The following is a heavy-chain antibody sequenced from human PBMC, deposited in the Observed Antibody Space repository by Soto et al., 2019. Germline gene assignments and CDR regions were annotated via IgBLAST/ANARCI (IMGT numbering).Heavy chain of an antibody. V-gene: IGHV1-69*13. CDR3: ARDGYSSSWYPGYYYGMDV. J-gene: IGHJ6*02. D-gene: IGHD6-13*01. Sequence: ASVKVSCKASGGTFSSYAISWVRQAPGQGLEWMGGIIPIFGTANYAQKFQGRVTITADESTSTAYMELSSLRSEDTAVYYCARDGYSSSWYPGYYYGMDVWGQGTTVTVSS. CDR2: IIPIFGTA. CDR1: GGTFSSYA.